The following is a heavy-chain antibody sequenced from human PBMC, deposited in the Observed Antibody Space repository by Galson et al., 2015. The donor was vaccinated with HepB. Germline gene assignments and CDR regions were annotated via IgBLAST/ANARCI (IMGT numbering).Heavy chain of an antibody. CDR1: GLTFSSYA. CDR2: ISYDGGDK. D-gene: IGHD2-2*01. V-gene: IGHV3-30-3*01. Sequence: SLRLSCAASGLTFSSYAMHWVRQTPGKGLEWVAAISYDGGDKYYADSVKGRFTISRDNPKSTLYLQMNSLRAEDSAVYFCARVRGYCSSTSCYSDYWGQGTLVTVSS. CDR3: ARVRGYCSSTSCYSDY. J-gene: IGHJ4*02.